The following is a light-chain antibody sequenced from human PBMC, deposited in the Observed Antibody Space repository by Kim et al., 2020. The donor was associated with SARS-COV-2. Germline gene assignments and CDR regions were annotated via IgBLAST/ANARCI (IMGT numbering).Light chain of an antibody. CDR3: QQLEYYPIT. V-gene: IGKV1-9*01. CDR2: AAS. CDR1: QGIGSY. J-gene: IGKJ5*01. Sequence: GDRVTIPCRASQGIGSYLAWYQQKPGKAPKLLIYAASTLQSGVPSRFSGSGSATDFTLTITSLQPEDFATYYCQQLEYYPITFGQGTRLEIK.